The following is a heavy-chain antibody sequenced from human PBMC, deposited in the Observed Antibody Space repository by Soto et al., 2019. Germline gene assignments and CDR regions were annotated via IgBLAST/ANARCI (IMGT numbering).Heavy chain of an antibody. CDR2: IFYSGST. J-gene: IGHJ4*02. CDR1: GGSISSYY. CDR3: ARRWGTSFDF. D-gene: IGHD7-27*01. V-gene: IGHV4-59*01. Sequence: LETLSLTCTVSGGSISSYYWSWIRQPPGKGLEWIGYIFYSGSTNYNPSLKSRVTISVDTSKNQFSLKLSSVTAADTAVYYCARRWGTSFDFWGQGTLVTVS.